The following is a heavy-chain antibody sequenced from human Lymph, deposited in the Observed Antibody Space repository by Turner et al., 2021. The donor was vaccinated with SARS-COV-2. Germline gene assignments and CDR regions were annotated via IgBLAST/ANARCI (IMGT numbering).Heavy chain of an antibody. CDR2: ISYDGSNK. D-gene: IGHD3-10*01. Sequence: QVQLVESGGGVVHPGRSLRLSCSASGFTFNNYPMHWVRQAPGKGLEWVAVISYDGSNKYYADSVKGRFTISRDNSKNTLYLQMNSLRAEDTAVYYCARDSSGSGTLDYWGQGTLVTVSS. CDR1: GFTFNNYP. V-gene: IGHV3-30-3*01. CDR3: ARDSSGSGTLDY. J-gene: IGHJ4*02.